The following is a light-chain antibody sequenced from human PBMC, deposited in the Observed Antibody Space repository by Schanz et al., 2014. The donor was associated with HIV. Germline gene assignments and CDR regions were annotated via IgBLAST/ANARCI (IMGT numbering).Light chain of an antibody. CDR2: AAS. Sequence: IQLTQSPSSLSAAVGDRVTIPCRARQGIRSYLAWYQQKPRKPPKLLIYAASALPRGVPSRFSGSGSGTDFTLTISSLQPEDFATYYCQQPASYPLTFGGGTKVEIK. J-gene: IGKJ4*01. V-gene: IGKV1-9*01. CDR1: QGIRSY. CDR3: QQPASYPLT.